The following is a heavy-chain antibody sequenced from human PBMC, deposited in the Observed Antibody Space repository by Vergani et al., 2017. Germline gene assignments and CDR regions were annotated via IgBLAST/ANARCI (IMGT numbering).Heavy chain of an antibody. CDR3: ARVIENYDILTGPSNNPLFDP. D-gene: IGHD3-9*01. V-gene: IGHV4-31*03. Sequence: QVQLQESGPGLVKPSQTLSLTCTVSGGSISSGGYYWSWIRQHPGKGLEWIGYIYYSGSTYYNPSLKSRVTISVDTSKNQFSLKLSSVTAADTAVYYCARVIENYDILTGPSNNPLFDPWGQGTLVTVSS. CDR1: GGSISSGGYY. CDR2: IYYSGST. J-gene: IGHJ5*02.